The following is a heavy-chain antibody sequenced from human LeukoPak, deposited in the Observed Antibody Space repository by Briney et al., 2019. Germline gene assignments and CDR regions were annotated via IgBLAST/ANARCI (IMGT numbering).Heavy chain of an antibody. CDR1: GFTFSDYY. CDR3: ARDGAARGSGSFGD. D-gene: IGHD3-10*01. J-gene: IGHJ4*02. CDR2: MNQDGSEK. Sequence: GGSLRLSCAASGFTFSDYYMSWIRQAPGKGLEWVANMNQDGSEKYYVDSVKGRFTISRDNAKNSLYLQVNSLRVEDTAVYFCARDGAARGSGSFGDWGQGTRLTVSS. V-gene: IGHV3-7*01.